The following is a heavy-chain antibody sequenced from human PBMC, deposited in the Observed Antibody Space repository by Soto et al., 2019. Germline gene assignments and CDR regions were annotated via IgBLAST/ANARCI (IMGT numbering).Heavy chain of an antibody. J-gene: IGHJ5*02. CDR3: ARDRDDSSGYYRYNWFDP. CDR1: GGTFSSYA. D-gene: IGHD3-22*01. V-gene: IGHV1-69*13. CDR2: IIPIFGTA. Sequence: SVKVSCKXSGGTFSSYAISWVRQAPGQGLEWMGGIIPIFGTANYAQKFQGRVTITADESTSTAYMELSSLRSEDTAVYYCARDRDDSSGYYRYNWFDPWGQGTLVTVSS.